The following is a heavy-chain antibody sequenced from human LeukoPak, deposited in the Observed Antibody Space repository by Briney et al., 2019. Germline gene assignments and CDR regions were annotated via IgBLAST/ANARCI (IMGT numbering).Heavy chain of an antibody. D-gene: IGHD3-10*01. CDR3: ARNYFGESHFDY. J-gene: IGHJ4*02. V-gene: IGHV4-39*07. CDR1: GGSISSSSYY. CDR2: IYYSGST. Sequence: SETLSLTCTVSGGSISSSSYYWGWIRQPPGKGLEWIGSIYYSGSTYYNPSLKSRVTISVDTSKNQFSLKLSSVTAADTAVYYCARNYFGESHFDYWGQGTLVTVSS.